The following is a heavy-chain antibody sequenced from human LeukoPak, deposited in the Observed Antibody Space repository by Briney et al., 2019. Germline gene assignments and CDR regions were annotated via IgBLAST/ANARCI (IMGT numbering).Heavy chain of an antibody. CDR3: ARSPALYNSGFDY. D-gene: IGHD1-1*01. V-gene: IGHV4-39*01. CDR2: IFHSVNT. J-gene: IGHJ4*02. Sequence: SETLSLTCTVSSGSVNSRSYYWGWIRQPPGKGLEWIGSIFHSVNTYYNPSLKSRITISVDMSKNQFSLSLTSVPAADTAAYYCARSPALYNSGFDYWGQGALVTVS. CDR1: SGSVNSRSYY.